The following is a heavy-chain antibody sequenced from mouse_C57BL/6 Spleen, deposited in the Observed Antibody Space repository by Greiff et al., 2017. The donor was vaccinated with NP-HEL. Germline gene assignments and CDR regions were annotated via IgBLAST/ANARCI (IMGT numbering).Heavy chain of an antibody. CDR1: GYTFTSYW. CDR3: ARQDYGSSLYWYFDV. D-gene: IGHD1-1*01. J-gene: IGHJ1*03. CDR2: IHPNSGST. V-gene: IGHV1-64*01. Sequence: QVQLQQPGAELVKPGASVKLSCKASGYTFTSYWMHWVKQRPGQGLEWIGMIHPNSGSTNYNEKFKSKATLTVDKSSSTAYMQLSSLTSEDSAVYYCARQDYGSSLYWYFDVWGTGTTVTVSS.